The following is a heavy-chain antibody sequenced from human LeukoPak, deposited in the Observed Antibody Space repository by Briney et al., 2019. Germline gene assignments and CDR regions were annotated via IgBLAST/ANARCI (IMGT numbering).Heavy chain of an antibody. CDR2: IYHSGST. J-gene: IGHJ3*02. V-gene: IGHV4-4*02. D-gene: IGHD2-2*02. Sequence: PSGTLSLTCAVSGGSISSSNWWSWVRQPPGKGLEWIGEIYHSGSTNYNPSLKSRVTISVDKSKNQFSLKLSSVTAADTAVYYCAMDIVVVPAAIVHAFDIWGQGTMVTVSS. CDR1: GGSISSSNW. CDR3: AMDIVVVPAAIVHAFDI.